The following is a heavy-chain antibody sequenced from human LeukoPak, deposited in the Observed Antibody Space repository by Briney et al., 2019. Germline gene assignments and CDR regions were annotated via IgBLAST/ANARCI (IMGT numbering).Heavy chain of an antibody. J-gene: IGHJ4*02. D-gene: IGHD3-16*02. CDR1: GFTFSSYE. CDR3: ARDVYDYVWGSYRYVDY. Sequence: GGSLRLSCAASGFTFSSYEMNWVRQAPGKGLEWVSYISSSGSTIYYADSVKGRFTISRDNAKNSLYLQMNSLRAEDTAVYYCARDVYDYVWGSYRYVDYWGQGTLVTVSS. CDR2: ISSSGSTI. V-gene: IGHV3-48*03.